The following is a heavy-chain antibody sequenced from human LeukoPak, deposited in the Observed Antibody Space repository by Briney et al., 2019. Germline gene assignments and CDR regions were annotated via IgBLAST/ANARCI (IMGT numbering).Heavy chain of an antibody. V-gene: IGHV3-74*01. D-gene: IGHD3-22*01. J-gene: IGHJ4*02. CDR1: GFTFSTYW. Sequence: GGSLRLSCAASGFTFSTYWMHWVRQAPGKGLVWFSRINSDGRSTSYADSVKGRFTISRDNAKNTLYLQMNSLRAEDTAVYYCARVSYYDSSGYFSPYYFNYWGQGTLVTVSS. CDR3: ARVSYYDSSGYFSPYYFNY. CDR2: INSDGRST.